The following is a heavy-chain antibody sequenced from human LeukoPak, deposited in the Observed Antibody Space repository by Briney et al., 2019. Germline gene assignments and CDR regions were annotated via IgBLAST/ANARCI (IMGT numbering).Heavy chain of an antibody. Sequence: SETLSLTCTVSGYSISGGYYWGWIRQPPGKGLEWIGSIYHSGSTYYNPSLKSRVTISVDTSKNQFSLKLSSVTAADTAVYYCARVGSYTVPDWGQGTLVTVSS. CDR2: IYHSGST. CDR3: ARVGSYTVPD. J-gene: IGHJ4*02. D-gene: IGHD3-10*01. CDR1: GYSISGGYY. V-gene: IGHV4-38-2*02.